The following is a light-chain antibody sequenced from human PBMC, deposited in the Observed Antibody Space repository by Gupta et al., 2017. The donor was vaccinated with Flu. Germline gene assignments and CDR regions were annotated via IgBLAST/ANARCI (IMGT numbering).Light chain of an antibody. J-gene: IGKJ2*03. CDR2: KAS. Sequence: DIQLTQSPSTLAASVGDRVTITCRASQSISTWLAWYQQKPGTAPKLLIYKASTLESGVPSRFSGSGSGTDFTLAISSLQPDDFATYYCQQFISFPYSFGPGTKLEIK. V-gene: IGKV1-5*03. CDR3: QQFISFPYS. CDR1: QSISTW.